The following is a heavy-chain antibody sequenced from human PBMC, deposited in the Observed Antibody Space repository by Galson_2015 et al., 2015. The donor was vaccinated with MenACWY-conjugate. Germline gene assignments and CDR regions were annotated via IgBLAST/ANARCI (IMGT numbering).Heavy chain of an antibody. CDR2: IRYDGSNK. Sequence: SLRLSCAASGFTFSSYGMHWVRQAPGKGLEWVAFIRYDGSNKYYADSVKGRFTISRDNPKNTLYLQMNSLRAEDTAGYYCAKGQEDVWSGENSYYYYMDVWGKGTAVTVSS. J-gene: IGHJ6*03. V-gene: IGHV3-30*02. CDR3: AKGQEDVWSGENSYYYYMDV. D-gene: IGHD3-3*01. CDR1: GFTFSSYG.